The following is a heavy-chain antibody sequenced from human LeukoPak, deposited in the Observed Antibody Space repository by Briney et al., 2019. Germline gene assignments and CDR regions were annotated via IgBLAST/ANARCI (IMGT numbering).Heavy chain of an antibody. CDR1: GYTFTNYA. V-gene: IGHV1-3*01. CDR2: INAGNGNT. J-gene: IGHJ5*02. Sequence: ASVKVSCKASGYTFTNYAINWVRQAPGQRLELMGWINAGNGNTKYSPKFQGRVTNTRDTSASTAYMELNSLRSDDTAVYYCARAIWGIDPWGQGTLVTVSS. D-gene: IGHD3-16*01. CDR3: ARAIWGIDP.